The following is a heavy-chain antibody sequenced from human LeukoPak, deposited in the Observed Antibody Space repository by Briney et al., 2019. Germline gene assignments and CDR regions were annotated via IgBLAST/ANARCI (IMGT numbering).Heavy chain of an antibody. Sequence: SETLSLTCTVSGASISSSDYYWGWIRQPPGRGLEWIGSLYYSGSTYYHPSLKNRVTISVDTSKNQFSLKLSSVTAADTAVYYCARDLIWFGELWHAFDIWGQGTMVTVSS. V-gene: IGHV4-39*07. CDR2: LYYSGST. CDR1: GASISSSDYY. CDR3: ARDLIWFGELWHAFDI. J-gene: IGHJ3*02. D-gene: IGHD3-10*01.